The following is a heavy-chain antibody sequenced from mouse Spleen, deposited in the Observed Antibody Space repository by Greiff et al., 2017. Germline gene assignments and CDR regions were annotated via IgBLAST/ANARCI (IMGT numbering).Heavy chain of an antibody. D-gene: IGHD2-1*01. CDR3: TTGSYGNYEDY. CDR1: GFNIKDDY. Sequence: EVQLQQSGAELVRPGASVKLSCTASGFNIKDDYMHWVKQRPEQGLEWIGWIDPENGDTEYASKFQGKATITADTSSNTAYLQLSSLTSEDTAVYYCTTGSYGNYEDYWGQGTTLTVSS. V-gene: IGHV14-4*01. J-gene: IGHJ2*01. CDR2: IDPENGDT.